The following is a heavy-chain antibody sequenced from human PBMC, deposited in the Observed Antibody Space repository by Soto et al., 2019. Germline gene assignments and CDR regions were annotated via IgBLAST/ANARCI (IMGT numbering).Heavy chain of an antibody. V-gene: IGHV3-23*01. CDR3: AKNDVAGVRFDY. Sequence: EVQLLESGGGLVQPGGSLRLSCAASGFTFSSYAMSWVRQAPGKGLEWISTISGSGGSTYYADSVKGRFTISRDNSKNTLYLQMNSLRAEDTAVYYCAKNDVAGVRFDYWGQGTLGTVSS. CDR1: GFTFSSYA. J-gene: IGHJ4*02. D-gene: IGHD6-19*01. CDR2: ISGSGGST.